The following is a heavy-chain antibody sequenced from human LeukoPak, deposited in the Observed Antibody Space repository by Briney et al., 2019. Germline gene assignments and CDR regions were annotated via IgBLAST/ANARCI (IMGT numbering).Heavy chain of an antibody. CDR3: ARGGYCGGDCYFYY. J-gene: IGHJ4*02. D-gene: IGHD2-21*02. V-gene: IGHV4-61*02. Sequence: SQTLSLTCTVSGGSIGSGSYYWSWIRQPAGKGLEWIGRIYTSGSTNYNPSLKSRVTISVDTSKNQFSLKLSSVTAADTAVYYCARGGYCGGDCYFYYWGQGTLVTVSS. CDR2: IYTSGST. CDR1: GGSIGSGSYY.